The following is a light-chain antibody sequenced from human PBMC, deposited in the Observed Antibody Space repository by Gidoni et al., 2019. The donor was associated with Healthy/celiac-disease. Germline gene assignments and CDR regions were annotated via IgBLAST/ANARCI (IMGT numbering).Light chain of an antibody. CDR3: HQGYSTPPNFT. CDR2: AAS. CDR1: QSISSY. Sequence: DIQMTQSRSSLSACVGDRGTSTCRASQSISSYLTWYQQKPGKAPKLLIYAASSLQSGVPSRFSGSGSWTDFTLTISSLQPEDFATYYCHQGYSTPPNFTFGPGTKVEIK. J-gene: IGKJ3*01. V-gene: IGKV1-39*01.